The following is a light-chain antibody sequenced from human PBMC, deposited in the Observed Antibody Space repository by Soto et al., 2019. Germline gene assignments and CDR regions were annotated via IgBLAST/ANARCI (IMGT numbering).Light chain of an antibody. V-gene: IGKV1-39*01. CDR3: QQSYRTPT. J-gene: IGKJ4*01. CDR2: AAS. Sequence: DIQMTQSPSSLSASVGDRVIISCRASQSISIYLNWYQKKPGKAPMLLIYAASNLQSGVPSRFGGSGSGTDFTLTISSLQPEDFATYYCQQSYRTPTFGGGAKVDIK. CDR1: QSISIY.